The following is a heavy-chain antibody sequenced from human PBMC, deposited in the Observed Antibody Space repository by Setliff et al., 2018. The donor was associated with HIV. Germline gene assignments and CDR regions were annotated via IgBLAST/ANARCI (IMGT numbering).Heavy chain of an antibody. J-gene: IGHJ3*02. Sequence: GASVKVSCKASGGTFSNYAFSWVRQAPGQGLEWMGGLTPIVDITKSTQKFRDRVTFTADESTKTAQMELSGLTFEDTAVYYCAKGPNFEDAFDIWGQGTVVTVSS. CDR1: GGTFSNYA. V-gene: IGHV1-69*10. CDR3: AKGPNFEDAFDI. CDR2: LTPIVDIT. D-gene: IGHD2-8*01.